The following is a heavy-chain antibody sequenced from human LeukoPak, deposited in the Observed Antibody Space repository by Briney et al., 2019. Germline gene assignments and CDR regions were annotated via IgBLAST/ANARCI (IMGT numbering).Heavy chain of an antibody. Sequence: GGSLRLSCAASGFTIISNSMNWVRQAPGKGLEWVSYISSSSSTIYYAGSVKGRFTISRDNAKNSLFLQMNSLRAEDTAVYYCAISRGSSGSYPFDYWGQGTLVTVSS. D-gene: IGHD1-26*01. J-gene: IGHJ4*02. CDR1: GFTIISNS. CDR2: ISSSSSTI. CDR3: AISRGSSGSYPFDY. V-gene: IGHV3-48*01.